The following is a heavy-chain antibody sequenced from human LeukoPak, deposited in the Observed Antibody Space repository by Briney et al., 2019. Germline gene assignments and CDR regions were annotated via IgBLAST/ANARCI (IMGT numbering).Heavy chain of an antibody. Sequence: SQTLSLTCIVSGDSISIADYRWSWIRHSPGKGLEWIWYIYYIGTAYYNLSLRSRVALSADTPKNQFSLKLNSVTLADSAVDFCARARGDSPRIYYYMDVWGKGTTVTVSS. CDR3: ARARGDSPRIYYYMDV. CDR1: GDSISIADYR. D-gene: IGHD3-16*01. V-gene: IGHV4-30-4*01. J-gene: IGHJ6*03. CDR2: IYYIGTA.